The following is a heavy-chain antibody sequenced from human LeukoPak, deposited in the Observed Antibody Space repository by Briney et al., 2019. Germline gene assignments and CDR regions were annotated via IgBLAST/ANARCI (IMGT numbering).Heavy chain of an antibody. CDR1: GFTFSNAW. V-gene: IGHV3-15*07. J-gene: IGHJ6*02. Sequence: GGSLRLSCAASGFTFSNAWMNWVRQAPGKGLEWVGRIKSKTDGGTTDYAAPVKGRFTISRDDSKNTLYLQMNSLKTEDTAVYYCTTEMVRGVIGYYYYGMDVWGQGTTVTDSS. CDR3: TTEMVRGVIGYYYYGMDV. CDR2: IKSKTDGGTT. D-gene: IGHD3-10*01.